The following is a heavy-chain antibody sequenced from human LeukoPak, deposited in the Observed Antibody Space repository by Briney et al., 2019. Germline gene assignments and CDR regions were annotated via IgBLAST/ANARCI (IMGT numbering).Heavy chain of an antibody. J-gene: IGHJ6*04. CDR2: INPNSGGT. Sequence: ASVRVSYKASGYTFTVYYMHWVRQAPGQGVEWMGWINPNSGGTNYTQKFQGRVNITRDTAISTAYMELSRLRSDDTAVYCCARASITIFVLVIFRLSWMDVWGKGTTVTVSS. CDR1: GYTFTVYY. V-gene: IGHV1-2*02. CDR3: ARASITIFVLVIFRLSWMDV. D-gene: IGHD3-3*01.